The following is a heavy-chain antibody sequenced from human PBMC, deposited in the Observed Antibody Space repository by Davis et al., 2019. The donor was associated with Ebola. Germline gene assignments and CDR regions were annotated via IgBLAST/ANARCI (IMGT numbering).Heavy chain of an antibody. J-gene: IGHJ4*02. CDR2: IIPIFGTS. CDR1: GGTFSTYA. V-gene: IGHV1-69*13. D-gene: IGHD5-12*01. Sequence: SVKVSCKASGGTFSTYAISWVRQAPGQGLEWMGGIIPIFGTSNYAQKFQGRVTITADESTSTVYMELGSLRSEDTAVYYCARKYSAYDWGYHFDYWGQGTLVTVSS. CDR3: ARKYSAYDWGYHFDY.